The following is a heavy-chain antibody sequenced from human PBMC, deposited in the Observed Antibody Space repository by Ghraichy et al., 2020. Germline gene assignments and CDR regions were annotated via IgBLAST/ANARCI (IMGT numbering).Heavy chain of an antibody. CDR3: ATDLTYYYDSSGYYRVGSFDY. CDR2: ISGSGGST. V-gene: IGHV3-23*01. Sequence: GGSLRLSCAASGFTFSSYAMSWVRQAPGKGLEWVSAISGSGGSTYYADSVKGRFTISRDNSKNTLYLQMNSLRAEDTAVYYCATDLTYYYDSSGYYRVGSFDYWGQGTLVTVSS. D-gene: IGHD3-22*01. J-gene: IGHJ4*02. CDR1: GFTFSSYA.